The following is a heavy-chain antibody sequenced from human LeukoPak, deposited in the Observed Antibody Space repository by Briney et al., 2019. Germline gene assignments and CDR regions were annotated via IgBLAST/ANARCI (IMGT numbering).Heavy chain of an antibody. V-gene: IGHV3-66*01. Sequence: GGSLRLSCAASGFTVSSHYMTWVRQAPGKGLEWVSVIYSGGSTYYADSVKGRFTISRDSSKNTLYLQVNSLRAEDTAVYYCAGVVYSSGWYLDYWGQGTLVTVSS. D-gene: IGHD6-19*01. CDR2: IYSGGST. CDR1: GFTVSSHY. CDR3: AGVVYSSGWYLDY. J-gene: IGHJ4*02.